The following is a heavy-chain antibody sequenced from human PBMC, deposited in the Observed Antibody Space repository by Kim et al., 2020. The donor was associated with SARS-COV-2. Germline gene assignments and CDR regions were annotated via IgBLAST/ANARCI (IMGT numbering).Heavy chain of an antibody. CDR2: INPSGGST. CDR1: GYTFTSYY. V-gene: IGHV1-46*01. D-gene: IGHD5-12*01. J-gene: IGHJ4*02. Sequence: ASVKVSCKASGYTFTSYYMHWVRQAPGQGLEGMGIINPSGGSTSYAQKFQGRVTMTRDTSTSTVYMELSSLRSEDTAVYYCARDRGEMATPDSPDYWGQGTLVTVSS. CDR3: ARDRGEMATPDSPDY.